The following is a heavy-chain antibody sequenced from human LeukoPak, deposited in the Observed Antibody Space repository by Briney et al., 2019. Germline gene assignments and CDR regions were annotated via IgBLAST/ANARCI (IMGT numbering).Heavy chain of an antibody. CDR1: GFTFSDYY. J-gene: IGHJ3*02. CDR2: ISSSGSTI. V-gene: IGHV3-11*01. D-gene: IGHD3-22*01. CDR3: ARDLVTGRGYYDSSGYKQRNDAFDI. Sequence: GGSLRLSCAASGFTFSDYYMSWIRQAPGKGPEWVSYISSSGSTIYYADSVKGRFTISRDNAKNSLYLQMNSLRAEDTAVYYCARDLVTGRGYYDSSGYKQRNDAFDIWGQGTMVTVSS.